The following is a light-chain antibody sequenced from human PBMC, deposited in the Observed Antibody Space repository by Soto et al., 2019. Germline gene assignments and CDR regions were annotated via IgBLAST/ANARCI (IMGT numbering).Light chain of an antibody. V-gene: IGKV4-1*01. CDR2: WAS. J-gene: IGKJ2*01. Sequence: DIVMTQSPDSLAVSLGERATINCKSSQSLLYSSDNKNYLTWYQQKPGQPPKLLIYWASTRESGVPDRFSGSGSGTDFTLTISRLQAEDVAVYYCQQYYSTPPTFGQGTKLEIK. CDR1: QSLLYSSDNKNY. CDR3: QQYYSTPPT.